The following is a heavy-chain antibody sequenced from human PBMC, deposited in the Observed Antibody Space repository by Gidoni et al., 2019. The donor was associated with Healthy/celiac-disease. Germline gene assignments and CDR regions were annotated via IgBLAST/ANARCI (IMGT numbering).Heavy chain of an antibody. CDR1: GGSIRSGGYY. V-gene: IGHV4-31*03. CDR3: ARGGYGDYVLFDP. CDR2: ISYSGST. D-gene: IGHD4-17*01. Sequence: QVQLQESGPGLVTPSQTLYLTCTVSGGSIRSGGYYLRWIRQHPGKGLEWIGYISYSGSTYYNPSLKSRVTISVDTSKNQFSLKLSSVTAADTAVYYCARGGYGDYVLFDPWGQGTLVTVSS. J-gene: IGHJ5*02.